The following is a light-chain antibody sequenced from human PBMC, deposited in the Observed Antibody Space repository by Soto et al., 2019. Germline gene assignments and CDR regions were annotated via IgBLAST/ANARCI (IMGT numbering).Light chain of an antibody. J-gene: IGKJ1*01. V-gene: IGKV3-20*01. CDR3: QQYSSGM. CDR1: QSVDSNY. CDR2: GGS. Sequence: IVLTQSPGTLSLSPGERATLSCRASQSVDSNYLAWYQQKPGQAPRLLIYGGSRRATGIPDRFSGGGSGTDVTLTISRLEPEDYAVDYWQQYSSGMFGQGTKVEI.